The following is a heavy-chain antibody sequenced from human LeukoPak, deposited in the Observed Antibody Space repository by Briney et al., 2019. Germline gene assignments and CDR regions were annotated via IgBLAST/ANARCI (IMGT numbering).Heavy chain of an antibody. CDR3: AAGWVCSGGSCYYYFDY. CDR2: IVVGSGNT. CDR1: GFTFTSSA. V-gene: IGHV1-58*02. J-gene: IGHJ4*02. Sequence: SVKVSCKASGFTFTSSAMQWVRQARGQRLGWVGWIVVGSGNTNYAQKFQERVTITRDMSTSTAYMELSSLRSEDTAVYYCAAGWVCSGGSCYYYFDYWGQGTLVTSPQ. D-gene: IGHD2-15*01.